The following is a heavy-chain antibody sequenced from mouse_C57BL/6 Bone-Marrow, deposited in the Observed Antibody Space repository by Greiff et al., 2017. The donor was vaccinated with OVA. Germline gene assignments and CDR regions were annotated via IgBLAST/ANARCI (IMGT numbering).Heavy chain of an antibody. CDR1: GYTFTDYE. V-gene: IGHV1-15*01. CDR2: IDPETGGT. D-gene: IGHD1-1*01. CDR3: TRCRIYYYGAMDY. Sequence: QVQLKESGAELVRPGASVTLSCKASGYTFTDYEMHWVKQTPVHGLEWIGAIDPETGGTAYNQKFKGKAILTADKSSSTAYMELRSLTSEDSAVYYCTRCRIYYYGAMDYWGQGTSVTVSS. J-gene: IGHJ4*01.